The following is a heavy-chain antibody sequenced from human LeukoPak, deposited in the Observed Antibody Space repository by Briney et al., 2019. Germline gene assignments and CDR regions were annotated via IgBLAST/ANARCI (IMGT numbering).Heavy chain of an antibody. CDR3: TSIRPDDY. D-gene: IGHD3-9*01. CDR2: IKSKTDGGTT. V-gene: IGHV3-15*01. J-gene: IGHJ4*02. Sequence: PGGSLRLSCAASGFTFSNAWMSWVRQAPGKGLEWVGRIKSKTDGGTTDYAAPVKGRVTISIDDSKNTLYLQMNSLKTEGTAVYYCTSIRPDDYWGQGNLVTVPS. CDR1: GFTFSNAW.